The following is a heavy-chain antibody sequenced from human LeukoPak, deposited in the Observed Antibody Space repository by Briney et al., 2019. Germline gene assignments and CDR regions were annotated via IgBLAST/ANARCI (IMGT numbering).Heavy chain of an antibody. CDR3: ARERLIAGATVFDY. CDR2: IYCSGST. J-gene: IGHJ4*02. V-gene: IGHV4-59*01. CDR1: GGSIGTYY. Sequence: SETLSLTCTVSGGSIGTYYWSWIRQPPGKGLEWIGCIYCSGSTNYNPSLKSRVTISVDTSNNQFSLKLSSVTAADTAVYYCARERLIAGATVFDYWGQGTLVTVSS. D-gene: IGHD1-26*01.